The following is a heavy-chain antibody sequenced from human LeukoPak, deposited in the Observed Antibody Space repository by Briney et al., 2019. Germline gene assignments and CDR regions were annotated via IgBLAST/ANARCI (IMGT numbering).Heavy chain of an antibody. CDR3: ARVLRGFLEWRYYYYGMDV. CDR1: GGSVSSGSYY. D-gene: IGHD3-3*01. V-gene: IGHV4-39*07. J-gene: IGHJ6*02. Sequence: SETLSLTCTVSGGSVSSGSYYWSWIRQPPGKGLEWIGEINHSGSTNYNPSLKSRVTISVDTSKNQFSLKLSSVTAADTAVYYCARVLRGFLEWRYYYYGMDVWGQGTTVTVSS. CDR2: INHSGST.